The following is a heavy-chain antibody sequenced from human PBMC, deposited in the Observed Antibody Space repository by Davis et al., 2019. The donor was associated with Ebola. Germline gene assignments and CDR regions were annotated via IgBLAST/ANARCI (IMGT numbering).Heavy chain of an antibody. CDR2: IYYSGST. J-gene: IGHJ6*02. Sequence: SETLSLTCAVSGGSISSGGYSWSWIRQPPGKGLEWIGSIYYSGSTYYNPSLKSRVTISVDTSKNQFSLKLSSVTAADTAVYYCARRAVVVTPYYYYGMDVWGQGTTDTVSS. CDR1: GGSISSGGYS. D-gene: IGHD4-23*01. V-gene: IGHV4-31*11. CDR3: ARRAVVVTPYYYYGMDV.